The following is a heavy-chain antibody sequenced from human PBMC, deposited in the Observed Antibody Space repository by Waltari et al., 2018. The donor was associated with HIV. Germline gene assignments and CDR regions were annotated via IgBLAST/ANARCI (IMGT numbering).Heavy chain of an antibody. CDR2: INWNSGSI. D-gene: IGHD3-22*01. Sequence: EVQLVESGGGLVQPGRSLRLSCSASGFTFDDCDMHWVRQPPGKGLEWVSSINWNSGSIGYADSVKGRFTISRDNAKNSLYLQMNSLRAEDTAFYYCTKDFDSSGFHGYYFDYWGQGTLVTVSS. CDR3: TKDFDSSGFHGYYFDY. V-gene: IGHV3-9*01. CDR1: GFTFDDCD. J-gene: IGHJ4*02.